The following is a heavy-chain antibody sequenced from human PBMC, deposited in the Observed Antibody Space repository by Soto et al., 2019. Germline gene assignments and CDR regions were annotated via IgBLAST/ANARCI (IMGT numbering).Heavy chain of an antibody. V-gene: IGHV3-23*01. Sequence: EVQLLESGGGLVQPGGSLRLSCAASGFTFSSYAMSWVRQAPGKGLEWVSAISGSGGSTYYADSVKGRFTISRDNSNNTLYLQMNSLRAEDTAVYYCAKAPSILVNPGDAFDIWGQGTMVTVSS. J-gene: IGHJ3*02. CDR3: AKAPSILVNPGDAFDI. D-gene: IGHD3-3*02. CDR1: GFTFSSYA. CDR2: ISGSGGST.